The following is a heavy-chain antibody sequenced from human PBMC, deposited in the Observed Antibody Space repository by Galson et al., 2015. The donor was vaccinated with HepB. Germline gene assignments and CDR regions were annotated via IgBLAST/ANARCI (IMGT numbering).Heavy chain of an antibody. CDR2: IIPIFGTA. CDR3: AREGSRDGSCGLDY. CDR1: GGTFSSYA. V-gene: IGHV1-69*13. J-gene: IGHJ4*02. D-gene: IGHD5-24*01. Sequence: SVKVSCKASGGTFSSYAISWVRRAPGQGLEWVGGIIPIFGTANYAQKFQGRVTITADESTSTAYMELSSLRSEDTAVYYCAREGSRDGSCGLDYCGQGTLVTVSS.